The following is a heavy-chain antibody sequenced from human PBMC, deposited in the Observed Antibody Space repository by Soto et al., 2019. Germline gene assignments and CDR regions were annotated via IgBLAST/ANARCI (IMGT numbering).Heavy chain of an antibody. CDR1: GYTFTSYA. V-gene: IGHV1-69*13. CDR2: IMPIFRAP. D-gene: IGHD2-15*01. Sequence: SVKVSCKASGYTFTSYAFCWVRQAPGQGLEWLGGIMPIFRAPDYAQKFQGRVTITADEFTRTAYMEMNSLRSEDTAVYYCASWLKGPDIGNYYYGMEVWGQGTTVTVSS. J-gene: IGHJ6*02. CDR3: ASWLKGPDIGNYYYGMEV.